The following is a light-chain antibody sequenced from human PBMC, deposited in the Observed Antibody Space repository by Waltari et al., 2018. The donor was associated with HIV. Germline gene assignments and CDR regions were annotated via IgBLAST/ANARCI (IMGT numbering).Light chain of an antibody. CDR2: GAS. CDR3: QQYGVSPLT. CDR1: QSVSSSY. Sequence: EIVLTQSPGTLSLSPGKRATLSCRASQSVSSSYLAWYQQKPGQAPRLLIYGASSRATGIPDRFSGSGSGTDFTLTISRLEPEDFAVYYCQQYGVSPLTFGGGTKVEIK. J-gene: IGKJ4*01. V-gene: IGKV3-20*01.